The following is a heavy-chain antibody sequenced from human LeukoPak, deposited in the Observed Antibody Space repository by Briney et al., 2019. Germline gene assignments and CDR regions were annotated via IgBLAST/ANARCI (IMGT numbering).Heavy chain of an antibody. CDR1: GFIFSNYA. D-gene: IGHD3-22*01. CDR3: TRSSGWYNHFDY. J-gene: IGHJ4*02. Sequence: PGGSLRLSCAASGFIFSNYAMHWVRQAPGKGLEWVSGISWNSGSIDYADSVKGRFIITRDNARNSLYLQMNSLTDEDMALYFCTRSSGWYNHFDYWGQGTLVTVS. V-gene: IGHV3-9*03. CDR2: ISWNSGSI.